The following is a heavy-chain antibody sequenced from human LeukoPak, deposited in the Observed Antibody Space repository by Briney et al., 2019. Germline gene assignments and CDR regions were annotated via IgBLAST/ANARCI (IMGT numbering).Heavy chain of an antibody. Sequence: GGSLRLSCAASGFTFSSYAMSWVGEAPARGMEGVSSLRGNGDTFYSDSLNCRFTLSRDDSRNTVYLQLNNLRVEDTAVYYCAKASCVSNADAVLWGQGTVVTVSS. CDR1: GFTFSSYA. CDR2: LRGNGDT. CDR3: AKASCVSNADAVL. D-gene: IGHD2/OR15-2a*01. V-gene: IGHV3-23*01. J-gene: IGHJ4*02.